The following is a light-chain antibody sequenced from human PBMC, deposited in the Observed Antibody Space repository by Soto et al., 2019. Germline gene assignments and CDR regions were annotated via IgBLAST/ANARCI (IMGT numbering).Light chain of an antibody. J-gene: IGKJ1*01. Sequence: LSPGERATLSCRASQSVTNRYLAWYRQKPGQAPRLLIFGASIRDTGIPDRFSGSGSGTDFTLTINRLEPEDFAVYYSQQYGSSPGTFGQGTKVDIK. CDR1: QSVTNRY. V-gene: IGKV3-20*01. CDR2: GAS. CDR3: QQYGSSPGT.